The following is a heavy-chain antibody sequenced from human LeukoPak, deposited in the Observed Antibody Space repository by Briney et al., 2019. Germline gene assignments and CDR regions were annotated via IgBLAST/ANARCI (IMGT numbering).Heavy chain of an antibody. D-gene: IGHD5-24*01. CDR2: IYYSGST. V-gene: IGHV4-59*01. Sequence: SEALSLTCTVSGGSISSYYWSWIRQPPGKGLEWIGYIYYSGSTNYKPSLKSRVTISVDTSKNQFSLKLSSVTAADTAVYYCARGRDGYNPDYWGQGTLVTVSS. J-gene: IGHJ4*02. CDR1: GGSISSYY. CDR3: ARGRDGYNPDY.